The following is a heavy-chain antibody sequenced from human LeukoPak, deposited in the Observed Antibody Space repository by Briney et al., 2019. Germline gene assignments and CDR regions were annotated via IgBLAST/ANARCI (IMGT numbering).Heavy chain of an antibody. V-gene: IGHV1-46*01. CDR2: INPSGGST. J-gene: IGHJ3*02. CDR1: GYTFTSYY. Sequence: ASVKVSCKASGYTFTSYYMHWVRQAPGQGLEWMGIINPSGGSTSYAQKFQGRVTMTEDTSTDTAYMELSSLRSEDTAVYYCATRISYYYDSSGYLDAFDIWGQGTMVTVSS. CDR3: ATRISYYYDSSGYLDAFDI. D-gene: IGHD3-22*01.